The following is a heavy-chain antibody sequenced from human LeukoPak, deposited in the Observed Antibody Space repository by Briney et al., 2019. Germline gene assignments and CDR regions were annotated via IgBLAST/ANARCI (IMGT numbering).Heavy chain of an antibody. J-gene: IGHJ1*01. D-gene: IGHD2-21*02. CDR2: INPDGRDT. Sequence: GGSLRLSCVVSGFTFNRCWMNWVRQAPGKGLEWVAHINPDGRDTYYVDSVKGRFTISRDNAQNSMYLQMNSLRVEDTAVYYCTSWGDTTAEYFQRWSRGTLVAVSS. CDR1: GFTFNRCW. V-gene: IGHV3-7*01. CDR3: TSWGDTTAEYFQR.